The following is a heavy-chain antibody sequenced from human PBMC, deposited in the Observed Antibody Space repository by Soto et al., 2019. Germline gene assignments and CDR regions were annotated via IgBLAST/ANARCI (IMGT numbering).Heavy chain of an antibody. D-gene: IGHD2-21*01. CDR1: GFTFSSYA. CDR2: ISDDGSNK. J-gene: IGHJ2*01. CDR3: ARPLWRDAYNCGYFGV. Sequence: QVQLVESGGGVVQPGRSLRLSCAASGFTFSSYAMHWVRQAPGKGLEWVAVISDDGSNKYYADSVKGRFTISRDNSKNTVYLQMNSLRTKDTAVYYWARPLWRDAYNCGYFGVWGRGTLGTVSS. V-gene: IGHV3-30-3*01.